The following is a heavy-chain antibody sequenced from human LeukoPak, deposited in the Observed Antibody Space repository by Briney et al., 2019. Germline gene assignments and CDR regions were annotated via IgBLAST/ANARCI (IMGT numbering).Heavy chain of an antibody. D-gene: IGHD3-10*01. CDR2: IYYSGST. J-gene: IGHJ5*01. CDR1: GGSISSYY. Sequence: SETLSLTCTVSGGSISSYYWSWIRQPPGKGLEWIGYIYYSGSTNYNPSLKSRVTISVDTSKNHFTLRLSSVTAADTAVYYCARGLPIISMLRGVKPSVMFDSWGQGTLVTVSS. V-gene: IGHV4-59*12. CDR3: ARGLPIISMLRGVKPSVMFDS.